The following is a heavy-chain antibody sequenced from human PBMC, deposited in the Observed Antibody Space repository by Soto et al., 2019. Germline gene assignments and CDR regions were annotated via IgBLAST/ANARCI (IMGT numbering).Heavy chain of an antibody. CDR1: GFSVSSGIYY. CDR3: ARDRISSGTYYDILTGYYKRASNWFDP. J-gene: IGHJ5*02. CDR2: IYYSGST. D-gene: IGHD3-9*01. Sequence: PSETLSLTCTFFGFSVSSGIYYWSWIRQPPGKGLEWIGYIYYSGSTNYNLSLKSRVTISVDTSKNQFSLKLSSVTAADTAVYYCARDRISSGTYYDILTGYYKRASNWFDPRGQGTLVTVSS. V-gene: IGHV4-61*01.